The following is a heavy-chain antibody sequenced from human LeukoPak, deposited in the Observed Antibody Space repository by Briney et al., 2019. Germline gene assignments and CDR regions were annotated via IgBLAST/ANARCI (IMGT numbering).Heavy chain of an antibody. Sequence: PGEPLGISCQGSGYRFTSYWISWVRQLPGKGLEWMGRIDPSDSYTNYSPSFQGHVTISADKSISTAYLQWSSLKASDTAMYYCARSGYSYGYYFDYWGQGTLVTVSS. V-gene: IGHV5-10-1*01. CDR3: ARSGYSYGYYFDY. CDR1: GYRFTSYW. CDR2: IDPSDSYT. J-gene: IGHJ4*02. D-gene: IGHD5-18*01.